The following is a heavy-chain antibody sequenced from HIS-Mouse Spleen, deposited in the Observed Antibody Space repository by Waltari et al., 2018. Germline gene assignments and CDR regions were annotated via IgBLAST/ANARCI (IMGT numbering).Heavy chain of an antibody. CDR1: GFPFSGSA. CDR2: IRSKANSYAT. Sequence: EVQLVESGGGLVQPGGSLKLSCAASGFPFSGSAMHWVRRAPGKGLEWVGRIRSKANSYATAYAASVKGRFTISRDDSKNTAYLQMNSLKTEDTAVYYCTRHDSSSWYWFDPWGQGTLVTVSS. V-gene: IGHV3-73*01. D-gene: IGHD6-13*01. J-gene: IGHJ5*02. CDR3: TRHDSSSWYWFDP.